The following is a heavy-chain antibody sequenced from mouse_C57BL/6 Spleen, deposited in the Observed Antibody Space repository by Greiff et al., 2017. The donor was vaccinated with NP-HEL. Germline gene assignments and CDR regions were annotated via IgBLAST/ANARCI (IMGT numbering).Heavy chain of an antibody. V-gene: IGHV2-5*01. CDR3: AKNYYGSSYRAMDY. D-gene: IGHD1-1*01. J-gene: IGHJ4*01. CDR2: IWRGGST. Sequence: QVQLQQSGPGLVQPSQSLSITCTVSGFSLTSYGVHWVRQSPGKGLEWLGVIWRGGSTDYNAAFMSRLSITKDNSKSQVFFKMNSLQADDTAIYYCAKNYYGSSYRAMDYWGQGTSVTVSS. CDR1: GFSLTSYG.